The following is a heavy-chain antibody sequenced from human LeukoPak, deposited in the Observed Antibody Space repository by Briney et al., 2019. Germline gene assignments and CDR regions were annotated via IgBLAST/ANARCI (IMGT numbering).Heavy chain of an antibody. J-gene: IGHJ4*02. V-gene: IGHV3-49*05. D-gene: IGHD1-26*01. CDR2: IRSKTYGGTG. Sequence: NPGGSLRLSCTASGFTFGDYAMNWFRQAPGKGLEWVGFIRSKTYGGTGEYAASVKDRFTISRDDSKSIAHLQMNSLKTEDTAVYYCTRSESGTYKGGFDFWGQGTLVTVSS. CDR1: GFTFGDYA. CDR3: TRSESGTYKGGFDF.